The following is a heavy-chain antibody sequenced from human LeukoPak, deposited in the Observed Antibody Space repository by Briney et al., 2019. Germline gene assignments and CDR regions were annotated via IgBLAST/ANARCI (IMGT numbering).Heavy chain of an antibody. D-gene: IGHD6-19*01. CDR3: ARGSSLLRPRNGGWGGAFDV. J-gene: IGHJ3*01. V-gene: IGHV3-30*02. CDR2: IRYDGSNK. Sequence: PGGSLRLSCAASGFTFSSYGMHWVRQAPGKGLEWVAFIRYDGSNKYYADSVKGRFTISRDNAKNSLFLQMNSLRAEDTAVYYCARGSSLLRPRNGGWGGAFDVWGQGTVVPVSS. CDR1: GFTFSSYG.